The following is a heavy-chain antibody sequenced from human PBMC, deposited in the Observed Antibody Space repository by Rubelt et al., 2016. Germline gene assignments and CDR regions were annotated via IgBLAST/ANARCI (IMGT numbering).Heavy chain of an antibody. Sequence: EVQLVESGGGLVQPGGSLRLSCAASGFTFSSYEMNWVRQAPGKGLEWVSYISSSSSTIYYADSVKGRFTISRDNAKNSLYLQMNSLRDEDTAVYYCARDVQSVVKGGFDYWGQGTLVTVSS. D-gene: IGHD4-23*01. V-gene: IGHV3-48*03. CDR3: ARDVQSVVKGGFDY. CDR1: GFTFSSYE. J-gene: IGHJ4*02. CDR2: ISSSSSTI.